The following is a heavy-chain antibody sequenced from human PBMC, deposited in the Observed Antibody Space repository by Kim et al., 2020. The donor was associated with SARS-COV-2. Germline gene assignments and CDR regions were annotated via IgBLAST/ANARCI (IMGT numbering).Heavy chain of an antibody. V-gene: IGHV3-23*01. CDR1: GFTFSSYG. J-gene: IGHJ4*02. CDR3: AFIGVWYMSY. Sequence: GGSLRLSCAASGFTFSSYGMSWVRQAPGKGLEWVSGISDSGGSIYYADPVKGRFTILRDNSRNTLYLQMNSLRAEDTGVYYCAFIGVWYMSYWGQGTLVTVSS. D-gene: IGHD2-8*02. CDR2: ISDSGGSI.